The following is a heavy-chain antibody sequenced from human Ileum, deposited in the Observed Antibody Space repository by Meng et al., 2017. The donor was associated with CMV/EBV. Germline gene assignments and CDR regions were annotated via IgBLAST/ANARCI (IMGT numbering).Heavy chain of an antibody. CDR1: ALNTSV. D-gene: IGHD3-10*01. CDR2: MNPDSGNT. V-gene: IGHV1-8*01. Sequence: ALNTSVNRGVRQATGQGLEWMGGMNPDSGNTGYAQKFQGRVTMTRNPYLTTPSMELSLLRSEDTSVYYCARLSPLYYSCSGIYLFDPWGQGPLVTVSS. J-gene: IGHJ5*02. CDR3: ARLSPLYYSCSGIYLFDP.